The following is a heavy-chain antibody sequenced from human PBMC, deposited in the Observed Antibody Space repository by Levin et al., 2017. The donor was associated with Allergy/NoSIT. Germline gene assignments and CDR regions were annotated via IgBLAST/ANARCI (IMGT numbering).Heavy chain of an antibody. J-gene: IGHJ6*03. CDR1: GFTFSSYW. V-gene: IGHV3-7*01. Sequence: GGSLRLSCAASGFTFSSYWMSWVRQAPGKGLEWVANIKQDGSEKYYVDSVKGRFTISRDNAKNSLYLQMNSLRADDTAVYYCARDRGGWRLREAGYYYYMDGWGKGTTVTVSS. CDR2: IKQDGSEK. CDR3: ARDRGGWRLREAGYYYYMDG. D-gene: IGHD6-19*01.